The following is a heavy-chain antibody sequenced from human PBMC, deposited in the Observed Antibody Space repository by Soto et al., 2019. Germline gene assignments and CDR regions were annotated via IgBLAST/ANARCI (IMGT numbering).Heavy chain of an antibody. Sequence: SETLSLTCAVSGGSISSSNWWSWVRQPPGKGLEWIGEIYHSGSTNYNPSLKSRVTISVDKSKNQFSLKLSSVTAADTAVYYCARVEGFGELTAYYFDYWGQGTLVTVSS. V-gene: IGHV4-4*02. CDR3: ARVEGFGELTAYYFDY. CDR2: IYHSGST. J-gene: IGHJ4*02. D-gene: IGHD3-10*01. CDR1: GGSISSSNW.